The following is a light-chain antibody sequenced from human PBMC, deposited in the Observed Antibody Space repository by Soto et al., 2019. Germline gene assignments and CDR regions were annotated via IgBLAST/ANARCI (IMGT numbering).Light chain of an antibody. CDR1: QSVSRSY. Sequence: EIVLTQSPGTLSLSPGERATLSCRASQSVSRSYLAWYQQKPGQAPRLLISGASTRATGIPDRFSGSGSGTDFTLTISRLEPEDFAVYYCQQYGSSPRTFGQGTKVEIK. J-gene: IGKJ1*01. CDR2: GAS. CDR3: QQYGSSPRT. V-gene: IGKV3-20*01.